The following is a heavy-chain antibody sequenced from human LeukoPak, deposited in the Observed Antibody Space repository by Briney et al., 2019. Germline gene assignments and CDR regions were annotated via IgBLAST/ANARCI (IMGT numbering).Heavy chain of an antibody. J-gene: IGHJ4*02. D-gene: IGHD3-10*01. Sequence: SETLSLTCAVYGGSFSGYYWSWIRQPPGKGLEWIGEINHSGSTNYNPSLKSRITISIDTSKNQFSLKQGSVTAADTAVYYCARQTNYYGAIDYWGQGTLVTVSS. CDR2: INHSGST. CDR3: ARQTNYYGAIDY. V-gene: IGHV4-34*01. CDR1: GGSFSGYY.